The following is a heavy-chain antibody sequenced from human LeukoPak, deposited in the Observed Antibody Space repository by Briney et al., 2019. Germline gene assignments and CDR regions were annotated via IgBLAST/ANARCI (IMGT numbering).Heavy chain of an antibody. Sequence: PSETLSLTCTVSGDSLSHHYWTWIRQPPGKGLEWIGYIYTSGSTNYNPSLKSRVTISVDTSKNQFSLKLSSVTAADTAVYYCARVSGSYYLDYWGQGTLVTVSS. CDR2: IYTSGST. J-gene: IGHJ4*02. CDR3: ARVSGSYYLDY. V-gene: IGHV4-4*09. D-gene: IGHD1-26*01. CDR1: GDSLSHHY.